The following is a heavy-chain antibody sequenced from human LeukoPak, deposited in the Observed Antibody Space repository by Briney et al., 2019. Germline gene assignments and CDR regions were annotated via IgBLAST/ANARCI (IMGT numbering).Heavy chain of an antibody. D-gene: IGHD5-18*01. CDR2: ISYDGSNK. Sequence: GGSLRLSCAASGFTFSSYGMHWVRQAPGKGLEWVAVISYDGSNKYYADSVKGRFTISRDNSKNTLYLQMNSLRAEDTAVYYCARDPSWEAMDYYFDYWGQGTLVTVSS. CDR1: GFTFSSYG. V-gene: IGHV3-30*03. CDR3: ARDPSWEAMDYYFDY. J-gene: IGHJ4*02.